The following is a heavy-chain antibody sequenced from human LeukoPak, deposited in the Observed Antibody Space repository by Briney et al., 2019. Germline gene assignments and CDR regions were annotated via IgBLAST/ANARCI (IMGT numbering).Heavy chain of an antibody. V-gene: IGHV3-33*01. J-gene: IGHJ6*02. Sequence: GGSLRLSCAASGFTFSSYGMPWVRQAPGKGLEWVAVIWYDGSNKYYADSVKGRFTISRDNSKNTLYLQMNSLRAEDTAVYYCARDLSSDSSGYRYGMDVWGQGTTVTVSS. CDR1: GFTFSSYG. CDR2: IWYDGSNK. CDR3: ARDLSSDSSGYRYGMDV. D-gene: IGHD3-22*01.